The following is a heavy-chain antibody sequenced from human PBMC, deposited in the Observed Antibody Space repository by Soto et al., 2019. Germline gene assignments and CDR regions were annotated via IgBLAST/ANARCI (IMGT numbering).Heavy chain of an antibody. D-gene: IGHD3-10*01. J-gene: IGHJ6*03. Sequence: SETLSLTCTVSGGSISSSSYYWGWIRQPPGKGLEWIGRIYHSGSTYYNPSLKSRVTISVDTSKNQFSLKLSSVTAADTAVYYCARTITMVRGVPPGYMDVWGKGTTVTVSS. CDR3: ARTITMVRGVPPGYMDV. CDR2: IYHSGST. V-gene: IGHV4-39*07. CDR1: GGSISSSSYY.